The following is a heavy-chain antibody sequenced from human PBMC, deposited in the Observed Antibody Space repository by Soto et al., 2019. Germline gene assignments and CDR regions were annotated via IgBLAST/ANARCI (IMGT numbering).Heavy chain of an antibody. D-gene: IGHD3-16*01. CDR1: GFTFNGAW. CDR3: SADLPDWGAYAFDY. CDR2: VKRKFDGGTI. J-gene: IGHJ4*02. Sequence: EVQLVESGGGLVEPGGSLRLSCAASGFTFNGAWMNWVRQGPGKGLEWVGRVKRKFDGGTIDYAAPVKGRFTISRDDSRNPVYLQMNSLSTEDTAMYYCSADLPDWGAYAFDYWGQGALVTVSS. V-gene: IGHV3-15*07.